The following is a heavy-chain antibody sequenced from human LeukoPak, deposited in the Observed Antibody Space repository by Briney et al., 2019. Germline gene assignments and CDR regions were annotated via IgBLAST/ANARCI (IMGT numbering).Heavy chain of an antibody. Sequence: ASVKVSCKASGYTFTSYYMHWVRQAPGQGLEWMGIINPSGGSTSYAQKFQGRVTVTRDTSTSTVYMELSSLRSEDTAVYYCAREVGYQLPSAPNFDYWGQGTLVTVSS. CDR2: INPSGGST. CDR1: GYTFTSYY. V-gene: IGHV1-46*01. D-gene: IGHD2-2*01. J-gene: IGHJ4*02. CDR3: AREVGYQLPSAPNFDY.